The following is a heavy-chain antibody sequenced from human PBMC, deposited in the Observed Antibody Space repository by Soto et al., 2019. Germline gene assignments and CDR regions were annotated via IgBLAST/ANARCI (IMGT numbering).Heavy chain of an antibody. Sequence: SETLSLTCTVSGGSISSGDYYWSWIRQPPGKGLEWIGYIYYSGSTYYNPSLKSRVTISVDTSKNQFSLKLSPVTAADTAVYYCARERGRDYYGSGSPQGFDPWGQGTLVTVSS. CDR2: IYYSGST. J-gene: IGHJ5*02. CDR1: GGSISSGDYY. D-gene: IGHD3-10*01. V-gene: IGHV4-30-4*01. CDR3: ARERGRDYYGSGSPQGFDP.